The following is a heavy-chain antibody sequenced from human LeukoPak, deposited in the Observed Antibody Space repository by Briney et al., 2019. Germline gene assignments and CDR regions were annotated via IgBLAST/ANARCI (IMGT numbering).Heavy chain of an antibody. D-gene: IGHD3-10*01. J-gene: IGHJ5*02. V-gene: IGHV3-7*01. Sequence: PGGSLRLSCVASGFTFSSYWMGWVRQTPGKGLEWVANIKQDGSEKNYVDSVKGRFTISRDNAKNSLYLQMNSLRADDTAVYYCARERGSGSYHPFDPWGQGTLATVSS. CDR1: GFTFSSYW. CDR3: ARERGSGSYHPFDP. CDR2: IKQDGSEK.